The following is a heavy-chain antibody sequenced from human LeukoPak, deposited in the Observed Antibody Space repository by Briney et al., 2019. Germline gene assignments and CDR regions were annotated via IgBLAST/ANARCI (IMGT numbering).Heavy chain of an antibody. J-gene: IGHJ4*02. CDR2: ISSSSSTI. V-gene: IGHV3-48*01. CDR3: ARGVTTVTTFRPEHFDY. CDR1: GFTFSSYS. D-gene: IGHD4-17*01. Sequence: GGSLRLSCAASGFTFSSYSMNWVRQAPGKGLEWVSYISSSSSTIYYADSVKGRFTISRDNAKNSLYLQMNSLRAEDTAVYYCARGVTTVTTFRPEHFDYWGQGTLVTVSS.